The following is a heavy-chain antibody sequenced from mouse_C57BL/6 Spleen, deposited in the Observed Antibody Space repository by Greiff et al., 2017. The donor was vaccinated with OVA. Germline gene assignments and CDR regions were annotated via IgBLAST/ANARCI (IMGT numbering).Heavy chain of an antibody. CDR1: GYTFTSYW. Sequence: VQLQQSGAELVMPGASVKLSCKASGYTFTSYWMHWVKQRPGQGLEWIGEIDPSDSYTNYNQKFKGKSTLTVDKSSSTAYMQLSSLTSEDSAVYYCARSTGTGYFDYWGQGTTLTVSS. D-gene: IGHD4-1*01. CDR2: IDPSDSYT. CDR3: ARSTGTGYFDY. V-gene: IGHV1-69*01. J-gene: IGHJ2*01.